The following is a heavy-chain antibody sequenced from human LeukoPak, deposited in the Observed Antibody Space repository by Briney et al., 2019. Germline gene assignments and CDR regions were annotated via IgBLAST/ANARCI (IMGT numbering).Heavy chain of an antibody. V-gene: IGHV3-30*18. CDR2: ISYDGSNK. CDR3: ANAVGSLGYCSSTSCSSSNPDY. D-gene: IGHD2-2*01. Sequence: GGSLRLSCAASGFTFSSYGMHWVRQAPGKGLEWVAVISYDGSNKYYADSVKGRFTISRDNSKNTLYLQMNSLRAEDTAVYYCANAVGSLGYCSSTSCSSSNPDYWGQGTLVTVSS. CDR1: GFTFSSYG. J-gene: IGHJ4*02.